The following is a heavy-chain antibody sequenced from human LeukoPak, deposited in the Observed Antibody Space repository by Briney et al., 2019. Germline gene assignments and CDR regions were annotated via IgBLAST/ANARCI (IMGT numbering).Heavy chain of an antibody. V-gene: IGHV4-59*12. D-gene: IGHD3-22*01. CDR3: ARRPANYYDSSGYYTYFDY. CDR1: GGSISSYY. CDR2: IYYSGST. Sequence: SETLSLTCTVSGGSISSYYWSWIRQPPGKGLEWIGYIYYSGSTNYNPSLKSRVTISVDTSKNQFSLKLSSVTAADTAVYYCARRPANYYDSSGYYTYFDYWGQGTLVTVSS. J-gene: IGHJ4*02.